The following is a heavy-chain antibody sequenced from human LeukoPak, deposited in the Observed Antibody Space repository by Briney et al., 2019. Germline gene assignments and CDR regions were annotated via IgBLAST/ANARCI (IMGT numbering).Heavy chain of an antibody. J-gene: IGHJ4*02. CDR1: GYSISSAYY. CDR3: AVHDGYFDY. CDR2: LHHSGST. Sequence: PSETLSLTCTVSGYSISSAYYWGWIRQPPGKGLEWIGTLHHSGSTSYNPSLKSRVTMSVDTSKNQFSLKLSSVTAADTAVYYCAVHDGYFDYWGQGTLVTVSS. V-gene: IGHV4-38-2*02.